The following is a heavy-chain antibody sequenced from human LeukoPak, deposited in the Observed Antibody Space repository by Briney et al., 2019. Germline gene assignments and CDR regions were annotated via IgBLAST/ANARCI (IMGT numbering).Heavy chain of an antibody. Sequence: SETLSLTCTVSGGSISGYYWSWIRQPPGKGLEWIGYIYYRGKTTYNPSFKSRVTISLDTPKNQFSLKLSSVTAADTAVYYCARAYGDYVDSWGQGTLVTVSS. D-gene: IGHD4-17*01. CDR1: GGSISGYY. V-gene: IGHV4-59*01. CDR3: ARAYGDYVDS. CDR2: IYYRGKT. J-gene: IGHJ4*02.